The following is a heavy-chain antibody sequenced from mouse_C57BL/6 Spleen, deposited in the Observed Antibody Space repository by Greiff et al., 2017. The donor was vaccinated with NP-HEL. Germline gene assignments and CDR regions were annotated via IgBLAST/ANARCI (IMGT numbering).Heavy chain of an antibody. D-gene: IGHD2-1*01. V-gene: IGHV1-5*01. CDR2: IYPGNSDT. J-gene: IGHJ4*01. CDR1: GYTFTSYW. CDR3: TRFRIYYGLYYAMDY. Sequence: EVQLQQSGTVLARPGASVKMSCKTSGYTFTSYWMHWVKQRPGQGLEWIGAIYPGNSDTSYNQKFKGKAKLTAVTSASTAYMELSSLTNEDSAVYYCTRFRIYYGLYYAMDYWGQGTSVTVSS.